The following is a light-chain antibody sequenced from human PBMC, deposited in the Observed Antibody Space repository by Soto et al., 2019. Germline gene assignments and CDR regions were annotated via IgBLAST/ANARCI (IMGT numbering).Light chain of an antibody. V-gene: IGKV3-15*01. CDR1: QSVSSN. J-gene: IGKJ1*01. CDR3: QQYNNWRT. CDR2: GAS. Sequence: EIVMPQSPATLSVSPGERATLSCRASQSVSSNLAWDQQKPGQAPRLLIYGASTRATGIPDRFSGSGSGTEFTLTISSLQSEDFAVYYCQQYNNWRTFGQGTKVEIK.